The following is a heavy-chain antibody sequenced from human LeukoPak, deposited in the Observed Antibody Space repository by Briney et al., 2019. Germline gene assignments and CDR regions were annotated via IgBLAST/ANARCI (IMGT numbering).Heavy chain of an antibody. D-gene: IGHD3-10*01. CDR3: ARVRRFGELYNYYGMDV. V-gene: IGHV4-30-4*01. J-gene: IGHJ6*04. Sequence: PSETLSLTCTVSGGSISRGDYYWSWIRQSPGKGLEWIGYIYYIGSTFYNPSLKSRLTISVDTSKNHFSLKLNSVTAADTAVYYCARVRRFGELYNYYGMDVWGKGTTVTVSS. CDR1: GGSISRGDYY. CDR2: IYYIGST.